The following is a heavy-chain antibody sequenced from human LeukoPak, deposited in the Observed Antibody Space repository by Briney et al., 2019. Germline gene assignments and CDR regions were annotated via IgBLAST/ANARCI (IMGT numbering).Heavy chain of an antibody. CDR2: ISAYNGNT. J-gene: IGHJ4*02. CDR3: ARTRGSYYDSSGSLDY. V-gene: IGHV1-18*01. D-gene: IGHD3-22*01. Sequence: ASVKVSCKAFGYTFTSYGISWVRQAPGQGLEWMGWISAYNGNTNYAQKLQGRVTMTTDTSTSTAYMELRSLRSDDTAVYYCARTRGSYYDSSGSLDYWGQGTLVTVSS. CDR1: GYTFTSYG.